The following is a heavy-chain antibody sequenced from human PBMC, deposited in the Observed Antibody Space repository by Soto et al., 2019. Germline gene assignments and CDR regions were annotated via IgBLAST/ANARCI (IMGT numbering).Heavy chain of an antibody. CDR3: AKNAGATPRQFDY. CDR1: GFTFSSYA. V-gene: IGHV3-64*04. J-gene: IGHJ4*02. Sequence: GGSLRLSCSASGFTFSSYAMHWVRQAPGKGLEYVSAISGSGGSTYYADSVKGRFTISRDNSKNTLYLQMNSLRAEDTAVYYCAKNAGATPRQFDYWGQGTLVTVSS. D-gene: IGHD1-26*01. CDR2: ISGSGGST.